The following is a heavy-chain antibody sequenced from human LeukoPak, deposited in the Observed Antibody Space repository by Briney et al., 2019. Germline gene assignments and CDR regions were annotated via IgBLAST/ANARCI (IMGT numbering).Heavy chain of an antibody. V-gene: IGHV4-59*08. Sequence: PSETLSLTCTVSGGSISSDYWSWLRQPPGKGLEWIGQIYYNGNPDYKPSLKSRVTISVDTSKNQFSLRLRSVTAADTAVYFCARGTYGYYMDVWGKGTTVTVSS. D-gene: IGHD4-17*01. CDR1: GGSISSDY. J-gene: IGHJ6*03. CDR3: ARGTYGYYMDV. CDR2: IYYNGNP.